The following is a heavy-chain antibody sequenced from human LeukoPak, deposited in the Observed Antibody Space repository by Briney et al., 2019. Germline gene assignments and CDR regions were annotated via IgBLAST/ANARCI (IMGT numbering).Heavy chain of an antibody. J-gene: IGHJ4*02. Sequence: GGSLRLSCAASGFTFSNYGMSWVRQAPGKGLEWVSAISASGGSTYYADSVKGRFTISRDNSKNTLYLQMNSLRAEDTAVYYCARSPTKRVPEDYWGQGTLVTVSS. CDR3: ARSPTKRVPEDY. CDR1: GFTFSNYG. V-gene: IGHV3-23*01. D-gene: IGHD2-2*01. CDR2: ISASGGST.